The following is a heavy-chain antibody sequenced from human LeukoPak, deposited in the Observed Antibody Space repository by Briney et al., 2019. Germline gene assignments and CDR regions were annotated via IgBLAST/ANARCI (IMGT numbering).Heavy chain of an antibody. CDR2: IYYSGST. Sequence: SETLSLTCTVSGGSISSYYWSWIRQPPGKGLEWIGYIYYSGSTNYNPSLKSRVTISVDTSKNQFSLKLSSVIAADTAVYYCASRTGIAARPFSWGQGTLVTVSS. J-gene: IGHJ4*02. V-gene: IGHV4-59*12. CDR1: GGSISSYY. D-gene: IGHD6-6*01. CDR3: ASRTGIAARPFS.